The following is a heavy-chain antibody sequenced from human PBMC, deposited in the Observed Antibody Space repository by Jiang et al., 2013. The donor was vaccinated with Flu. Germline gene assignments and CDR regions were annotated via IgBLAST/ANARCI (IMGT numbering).Heavy chain of an antibody. J-gene: IGHJ4*02. V-gene: IGHV2-5*02. CDR3: ARMPLYCSGGSCYSIKGHYFDH. D-gene: IGHD2-15*01. CDR1: GFSLSTNGVG. Sequence: KPTQTLTLTCTFSGFSLSTNGVGVAWIRQPPGKALEWLALIYWDDDKRYSPSLKSRLTITKDTSKNQVVLTMTNMDPVDTATYYCARMPLYCSGGSCYSIKGHYFDHWGQGTLVTVSS. CDR2: IYWDDDK.